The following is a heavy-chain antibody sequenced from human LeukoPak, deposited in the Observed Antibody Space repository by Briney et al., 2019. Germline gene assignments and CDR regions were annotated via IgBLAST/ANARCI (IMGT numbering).Heavy chain of an antibody. D-gene: IGHD4-17*01. Sequence: GGSLRLSCAASGFTFSNAWMSWVRQAPGKGLEWVGRIKSKTDGGATDYAAPVKGRFTISRDDSKNTLYLQMNSLKTEDTAVYYCTTDLVEYCDFNWFDPWGQGTLVTVSS. J-gene: IGHJ5*02. V-gene: IGHV3-15*01. CDR3: TTDLVEYCDFNWFDP. CDR1: GFTFSNAW. CDR2: IKSKTDGGAT.